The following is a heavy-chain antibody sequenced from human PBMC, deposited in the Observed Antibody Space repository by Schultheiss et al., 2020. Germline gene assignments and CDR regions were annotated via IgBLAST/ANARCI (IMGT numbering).Heavy chain of an antibody. CDR1: GGSISSYY. D-gene: IGHD6-19*01. CDR2: IYYSGST. CDR3: ARAGSGWSARYFQH. V-gene: IGHV4-59*12. Sequence: SETLSLTCTVSGGSISSYYWSWIRQPPGKGLEWIGSIYYSGSTYYNPSLKSRVTISLDTSKNHFSLNLNSVTAADTAVYYCARAGSGWSARYFQHWGQGTLVTVSS. J-gene: IGHJ1*01.